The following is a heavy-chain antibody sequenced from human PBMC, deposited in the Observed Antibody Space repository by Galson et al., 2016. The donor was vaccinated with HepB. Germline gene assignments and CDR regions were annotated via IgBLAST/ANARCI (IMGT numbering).Heavy chain of an antibody. Sequence: PALVKPTQTLTLTCTLSGLSLSTNGMRVSWIRQPPGKALEWLARIDWDDDKSYITSLKTRLTISKDTSKNQVVLTVTNMDPVDTATYYCARVTNARAAFDIWGQGTMVTVSS. D-gene: IGHD1-1*01. CDR1: GLSLSTNGMR. V-gene: IGHV2-70*04. CDR2: IDWDDDK. CDR3: ARVTNARAAFDI. J-gene: IGHJ3*02.